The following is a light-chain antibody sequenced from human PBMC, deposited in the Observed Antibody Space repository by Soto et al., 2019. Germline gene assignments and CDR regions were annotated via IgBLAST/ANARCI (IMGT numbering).Light chain of an antibody. CDR2: DAS. CDR1: QNIRSR. CDR3: QQYNSYSWT. J-gene: IGKJ1*01. Sequence: DFQMTQSPSTLSASVGDRVTITCRASQNIRSRLAWFQQKPGKAPKLLIYDASSLESGVPQRFSGSGSGTEFTLTISRLNPDHFETYHCQQYNSYSWTFGQGTKV. V-gene: IGKV1-5*01.